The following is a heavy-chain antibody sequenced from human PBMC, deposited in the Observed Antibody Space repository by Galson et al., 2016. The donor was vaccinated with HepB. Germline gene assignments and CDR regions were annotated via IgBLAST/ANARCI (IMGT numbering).Heavy chain of an antibody. CDR2: IYIGGNT. V-gene: IGHV3-53*01. CDR1: GFTVRSDY. D-gene: IGHD1-26*01. Sequence: SLRLSCASSGFTVRSDYMTWVRQAPGKGLEWVSLIYIGGNTYYGNSVKGRFTISRDTSKNTLYLQMNSLRAEDTAVYYCATVGGSTYGLRSDAFDIWGQGTKVTVSS. J-gene: IGHJ3*02. CDR3: ATVGGSTYGLRSDAFDI.